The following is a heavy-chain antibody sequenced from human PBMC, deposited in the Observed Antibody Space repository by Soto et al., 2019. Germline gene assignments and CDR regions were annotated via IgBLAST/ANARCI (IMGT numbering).Heavy chain of an antibody. CDR2: IYYSGST. D-gene: IGHD6-6*01. CDR1: GGSISSGGYY. J-gene: IGHJ6*03. Sequence: SETLSLTCTVSGGSISSGGYYWSWIRQHPGKGLEWIGYIYYSGSTYYNPSLKSRVTISVDTSKNQFSLKLSSVTAADTAVYYCARESRAAPGSLDYYYMDVWGKGTTVTVSS. V-gene: IGHV4-31*03. CDR3: ARESRAAPGSLDYYYMDV.